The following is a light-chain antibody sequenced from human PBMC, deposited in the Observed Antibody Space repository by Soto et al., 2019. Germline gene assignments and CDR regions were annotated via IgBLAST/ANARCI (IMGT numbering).Light chain of an antibody. J-gene: IGLJ1*01. CDR3: SSYTTTGTRV. V-gene: IGLV2-14*01. CDR2: EVT. Sequence: QSVLTQPASVSGSPGQSITISCTGTSSDIGAYNYVSWYQHHPGEAPELIIYEVTYRPSGVSDRFSGSKSANTASLTISGLQAEDEADYYCSSYTTTGTRVFGTGTKVTVL. CDR1: SSDIGAYNY.